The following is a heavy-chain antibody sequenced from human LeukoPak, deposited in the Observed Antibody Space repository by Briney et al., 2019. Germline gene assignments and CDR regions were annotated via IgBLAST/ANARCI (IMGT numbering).Heavy chain of an antibody. Sequence: PGGSLRLSCAASGSTFSDYYMSWIRQAPGKGLEWVSYISSSSSTMDYADSVKGRFTISRDNAKNSLYLQMNSLRAEDTAVYYCTTAAGDYYDTSGYFFDYWGQGTLVTVSS. J-gene: IGHJ4*02. CDR1: GSTFSDYY. D-gene: IGHD3-22*01. V-gene: IGHV3-11*01. CDR2: ISSSSSTM. CDR3: TTAAGDYYDTSGYFFDY.